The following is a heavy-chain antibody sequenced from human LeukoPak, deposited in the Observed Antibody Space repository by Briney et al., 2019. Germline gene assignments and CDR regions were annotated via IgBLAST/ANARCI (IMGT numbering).Heavy chain of an antibody. Sequence: GGSLRLSCAASGFTFSSYSMNWVRQAPGKGLEWVANIKQDGSEKYYVDSVKGRFTISRDNAKNSLYLQMNSLRAEDTAVYYCARGREIVVVPAAIHYFDYWGQGTLVTVSS. CDR2: IKQDGSEK. CDR3: ARGREIVVVPAAIHYFDY. V-gene: IGHV3-7*01. J-gene: IGHJ4*02. D-gene: IGHD2-2*02. CDR1: GFTFSSYS.